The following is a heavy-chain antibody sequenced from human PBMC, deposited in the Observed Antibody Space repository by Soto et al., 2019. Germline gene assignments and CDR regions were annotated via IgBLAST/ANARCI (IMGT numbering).Heavy chain of an antibody. CDR1: GFTFSSYG. D-gene: IGHD3-3*01. J-gene: IGHJ4*02. Sequence: PGGSLRLSCAASGFTFSSYGMHWVRQAPGKGLEWVAVIWYDGSNKYYADSVKGRFTISRDNSKNTLYLQMNSLRAEDTAVYYCARDLRVSGGENYDFWSGYYYWGQGTLVTVSS. V-gene: IGHV3-33*01. CDR2: IWYDGSNK. CDR3: ARDLRVSGGENYDFWSGYYY.